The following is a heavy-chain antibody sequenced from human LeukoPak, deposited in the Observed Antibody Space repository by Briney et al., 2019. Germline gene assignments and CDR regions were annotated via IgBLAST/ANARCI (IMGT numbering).Heavy chain of an antibody. J-gene: IGHJ3*02. V-gene: IGHV3-11*01. CDR3: ARDKRDCSGGSCYIPAAFDI. Sequence: GGSLRLSCAASGFTFSDYYMSWIRQAPGKGLEWVSYISSSGSTIYYADSVKGRFTISRDNAKNSLYLQMNSLRAEDTAVYYCARDKRDCSGGSCYIPAAFDIWGQGTMVTVSS. D-gene: IGHD2-15*01. CDR1: GFTFSDYY. CDR2: ISSSGSTI.